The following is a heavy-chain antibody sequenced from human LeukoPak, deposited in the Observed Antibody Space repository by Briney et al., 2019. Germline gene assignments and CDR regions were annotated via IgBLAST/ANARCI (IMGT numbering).Heavy chain of an antibody. D-gene: IGHD5-18*01. CDR1: GGSISSSNW. CDR3: ARDFIYPYSYGHFDY. V-gene: IGHV4-4*02. CDR2: IYHSGST. Sequence: SETLSLTCAVSGGSISSSNWWSWVRQPPGKGLEWIGEIYHSGSTNYNPSLKSRVTISVDKSKNQFSLKLSSVTAADTAVYYCARDFIYPYSYGHFDYWGQGTLVTVSS. J-gene: IGHJ4*02.